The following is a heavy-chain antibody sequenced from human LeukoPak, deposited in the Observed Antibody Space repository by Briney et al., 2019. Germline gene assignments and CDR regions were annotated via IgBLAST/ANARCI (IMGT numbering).Heavy chain of an antibody. V-gene: IGHV3-30-3*01. CDR2: ILYDGSNK. Sequence: GGALRLSCAASGFTFSSYAMHWVRQAPGKGLEWVAVILYDGSNKYYADSVKGRFTISRDNSKNTLYLQMNSLRAEDTAVYYCAGYYYDSSGYLGAFDIWGQGTMVTVSS. J-gene: IGHJ3*02. CDR3: AGYYYDSSGYLGAFDI. CDR1: GFTFSSYA. D-gene: IGHD3-22*01.